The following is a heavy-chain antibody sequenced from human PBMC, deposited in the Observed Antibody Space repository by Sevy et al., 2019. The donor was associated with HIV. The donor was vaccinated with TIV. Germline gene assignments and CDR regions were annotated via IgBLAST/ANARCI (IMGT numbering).Heavy chain of an antibody. V-gene: IGHV1-2*02. Sequence: ASVKVSCKASGYTFTGYYMHWVRQAPGQGLEWMGWINPNSGGTNYAQKFQGRVTMTRDTSISTAYMELSRLRSDDTAVYYCARGLRDAASAFYFDYWGQGTLVTVSS. CDR1: GYTFTGYY. CDR3: ARGLRDAASAFYFDY. CDR2: INPNSGGT. J-gene: IGHJ4*02. D-gene: IGHD2-15*01.